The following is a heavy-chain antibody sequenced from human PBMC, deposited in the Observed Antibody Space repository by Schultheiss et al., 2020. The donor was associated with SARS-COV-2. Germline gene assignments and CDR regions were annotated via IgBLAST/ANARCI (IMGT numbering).Heavy chain of an antibody. CDR3: ARHVVVVAAADY. CDR2: ISYDGSNK. V-gene: IGHV3-30-3*01. Sequence: GGSLRLSCAAPGFTFSSYAMHWVRQAPGKGLEWVAVISYDGSNKYYADSVKGRFTISRDNSKNTLYLQMNSLRAEDTAVYYCARHVVVVAAADYWGQGTLVTVSS. CDR1: GFTFSSYA. J-gene: IGHJ4*02. D-gene: IGHD2-15*01.